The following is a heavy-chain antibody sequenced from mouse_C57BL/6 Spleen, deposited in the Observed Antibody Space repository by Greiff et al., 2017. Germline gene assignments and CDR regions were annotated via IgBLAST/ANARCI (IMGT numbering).Heavy chain of an antibody. V-gene: IGHV1-52*01. Sequence: QVQLQQPGAELVRPGSSVKLSCKASGYTFTSYWMHWVKQRPIQGLEWIGNIDPSDSETHYNQKFKDKATLTVDKSSSTAYMQLSSLTSEDSAVYYCARGHYYGSRAWFAYWGQGTLVTVSA. CDR2: IDPSDSET. D-gene: IGHD1-1*01. J-gene: IGHJ3*01. CDR1: GYTFTSYW. CDR3: ARGHYYGSRAWFAY.